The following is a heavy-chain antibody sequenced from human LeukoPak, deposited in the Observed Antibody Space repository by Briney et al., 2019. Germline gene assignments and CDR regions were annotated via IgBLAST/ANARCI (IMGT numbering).Heavy chain of an antibody. V-gene: IGHV3-30-3*01. J-gene: IGHJ4*02. CDR1: GFTFSSYA. CDR2: ISYDGSNK. Sequence: GGSLRLSCAASGFTFSSYAMHRVRQAPGKGLEWVAVISYDGSNKYYADSVKGRFTISRDNSKNTLYLQMNSLRAEDTAVYYCARDGGSYFGQTDYWGQGTLVTVSS. CDR3: ARDGGSYFGQTDY. D-gene: IGHD1-26*01.